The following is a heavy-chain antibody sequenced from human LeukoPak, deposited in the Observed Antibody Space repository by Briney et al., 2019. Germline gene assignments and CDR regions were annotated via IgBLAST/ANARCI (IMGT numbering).Heavy chain of an antibody. J-gene: IGHJ5*02. Sequence: ASVKVSCKASGYTFTSYGISWVRQAPGQGLEWMGRISAYNGNTNYAQKLQGRVTMTTDTSTSTAYMELRSLRSDDTAVYYCARVDGSGDQRINWFDPWGQGTLVTVSS. V-gene: IGHV1-18*01. CDR2: ISAYNGNT. CDR1: GYTFTSYG. D-gene: IGHD7-27*01. CDR3: ARVDGSGDQRINWFDP.